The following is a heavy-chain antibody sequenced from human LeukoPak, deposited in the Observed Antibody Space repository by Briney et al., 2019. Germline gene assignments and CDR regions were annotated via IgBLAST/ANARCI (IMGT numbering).Heavy chain of an antibody. V-gene: IGHV3-48*01. CDR1: GFTFSSYA. CDR3: AREGYYSHGMDV. CDR2: ISTDSSTK. Sequence: GGSLRLSCAASGFTFSSYAMNWVRQAPGKGLEWVSYISTDSSTKYYADSVKGRFTITRDNARNSLYLQMNSLRAEDTAVYYCAREGYYSHGMDVWGQGTTVTVSS. J-gene: IGHJ6*02.